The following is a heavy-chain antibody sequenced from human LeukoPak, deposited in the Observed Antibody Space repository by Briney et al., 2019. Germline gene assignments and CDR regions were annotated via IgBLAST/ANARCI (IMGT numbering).Heavy chain of an antibody. CDR1: GFTVSSNY. CDR2: IYSGGST. Sequence: GGSLRLSCAASGFTVSSNYMSWVRQAPGKGLEWVSVIYSGGSTYYADSVKGRFTISRDNSKNTLYLQMNSLRAEDTAVYYCTRVEVTEDAFDIWGQGTMVTVSS. CDR3: TRVEVTEDAFDI. D-gene: IGHD2-21*02. V-gene: IGHV3-53*01. J-gene: IGHJ3*02.